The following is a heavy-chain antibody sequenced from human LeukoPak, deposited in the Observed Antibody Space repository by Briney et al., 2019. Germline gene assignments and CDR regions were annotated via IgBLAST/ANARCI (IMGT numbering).Heavy chain of an antibody. J-gene: IGHJ4*02. Sequence: GGSLRLSCAASGFTFSSYEMNWVRQAPGKGLEWVSYISSSGSAIYYADSVKGRFTISRDNAKNSLYLQMNSLRAEDTAVYYCARDAVIAAAGIDYWGQGTLVTVSS. CDR3: ARDAVIAAAGIDY. CDR1: GFTFSSYE. CDR2: ISSSGSAI. V-gene: IGHV3-48*03. D-gene: IGHD6-13*01.